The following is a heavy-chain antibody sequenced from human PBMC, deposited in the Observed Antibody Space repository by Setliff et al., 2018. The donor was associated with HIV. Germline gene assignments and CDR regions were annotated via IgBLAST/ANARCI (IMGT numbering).Heavy chain of an antibody. V-gene: IGHV1-3*01. D-gene: IGHD6-13*01. J-gene: IGHJ6*02. CDR3: ARVGHSSSWFTWYYYGMDV. CDR2: INAANGNT. CDR1: GYTFTNYA. Sequence: GASVKVSCKASGYTFTNYAIHWVRQAPGQTLEWMGWINAANGNTKYSQKFQGRVTITRDTSASTAYMEVSSLRAEDTAVYHCARVGHSSSWFTWYYYGMDVWGQGTTVTVSS.